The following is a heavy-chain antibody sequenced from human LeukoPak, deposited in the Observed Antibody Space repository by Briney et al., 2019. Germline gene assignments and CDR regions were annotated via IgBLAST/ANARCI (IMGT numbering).Heavy chain of an antibody. J-gene: IGHJ3*02. Sequence: GASVKVSCKASGYTFTGYYMHWVRQAPGQGLEWMGWINPNSGGTNYAQKFQGRVTMTRDTSISTAYMELSRLRSDDTAVYYCARPLHPYYYDSKGGDAFDIWGQGTMVTVSS. CDR1: GYTFTGYY. D-gene: IGHD3-22*01. V-gene: IGHV1-2*02. CDR3: ARPLHPYYYDSKGGDAFDI. CDR2: INPNSGGT.